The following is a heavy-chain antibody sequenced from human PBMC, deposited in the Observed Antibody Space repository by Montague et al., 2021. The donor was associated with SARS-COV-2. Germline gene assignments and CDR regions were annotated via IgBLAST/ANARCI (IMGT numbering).Heavy chain of an antibody. D-gene: IGHD2-2*01. CDR3: ARDSLVASYYYYGVDV. V-gene: IGHV4-59*13. CDR1: GGSISGYY. Sequence: SETLSLTCTVSGGSISGYYWNWIWQPPGKGLEWIGYIYSSGSTNYNPSLKSRVTMSVDTSKNQLSLNLSSVTAADTAVYYCARDSLVASYYYYGVDVWGQGTTVTVAS. CDR2: IYSSGST. J-gene: IGHJ6*02.